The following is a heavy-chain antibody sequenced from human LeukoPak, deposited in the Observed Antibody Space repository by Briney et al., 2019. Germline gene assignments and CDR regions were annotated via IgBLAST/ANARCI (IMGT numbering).Heavy chain of an antibody. J-gene: IGHJ5*02. CDR2: INPNSGGT. Sequence: GASVKVSCKASGYTFTSYYMHWVRQAPGQGLEWMGWINPNSGGTNYAQKFQGRVTMTRDTSTSTAYMELSRLRSDDTAVYYCARDVGYCSGGSCYRNWFDPWGQGTLVTVSS. V-gene: IGHV1-2*02. D-gene: IGHD2-15*01. CDR3: ARDVGYCSGGSCYRNWFDP. CDR1: GYTFTSYY.